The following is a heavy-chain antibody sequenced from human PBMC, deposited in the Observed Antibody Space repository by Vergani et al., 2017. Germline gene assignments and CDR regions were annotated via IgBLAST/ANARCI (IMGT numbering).Heavy chain of an antibody. Sequence: EVQLVESGGGLVQPGRSLRLSCAASGFTFDDYAMHWVRQAPGKGLEWVSGISWNSGSIGYADSVKGRFTISRDKAKNSLYLQMNSLRAEDTALYYFAKDTPAAGRAFDIWGEGTMVTVSS. CDR1: GFTFDDYA. J-gene: IGHJ3*02. V-gene: IGHV3-9*01. D-gene: IGHD6-25*01. CDR3: AKDTPAAGRAFDI. CDR2: ISWNSGSI.